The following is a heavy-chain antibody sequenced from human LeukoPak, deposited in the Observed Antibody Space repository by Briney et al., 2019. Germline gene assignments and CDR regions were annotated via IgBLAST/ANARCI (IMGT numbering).Heavy chain of an antibody. Sequence: PGGPLTLPCAASGFTFSVYWATWVRQAPGKGLEWVANINQDGTEKYYVVSVKGRFTISRDNAKNSLYLQMNSLRAEDTAVYYCGEGRKGAWFPNYWGQGTLVTVSS. CDR1: GFTFSVYW. CDR2: INQDGTEK. CDR3: GEGRKGAWFPNY. D-gene: IGHD3-10*01. V-gene: IGHV3-7*05. J-gene: IGHJ4*02.